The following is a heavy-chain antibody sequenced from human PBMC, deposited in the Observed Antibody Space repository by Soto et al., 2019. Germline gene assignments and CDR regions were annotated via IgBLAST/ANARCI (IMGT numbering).Heavy chain of an antibody. CDR3: AKAYFVWSSEQPYYFDY. V-gene: IGHV3-23*01. J-gene: IGHJ4*02. CDR1: GFTFSNYA. CDR2: ISGSGGRS. D-gene: IGHD3-16*01. Sequence: GGSLRLSCAASGFTFSNYAMTWVRQGPGKGREWVSGISGSGGRSYYADSVKGRFTISRDNPKSTLYLQMNSLRAEDTAVYYCAKAYFVWSSEQPYYFDYWGQGTLVTVSS.